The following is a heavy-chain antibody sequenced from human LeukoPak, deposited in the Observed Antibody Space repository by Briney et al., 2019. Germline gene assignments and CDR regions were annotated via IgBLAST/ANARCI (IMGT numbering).Heavy chain of an antibody. CDR2: VQKDGSYE. CDR1: GFSLSNFG. CDR3: ANIPNSFGPDY. Sequence: GGSLRLSCAASGFSLSNFGMHWVRQAPGKGLEWVAFVQKDGSYEKYGDSVKGRFTISRDNSKNTSYLQMNSLRVEDTAVYYCANIPNSFGPDYWGQGSLVTVS. J-gene: IGHJ4*02. D-gene: IGHD3-16*01. V-gene: IGHV3-30*02.